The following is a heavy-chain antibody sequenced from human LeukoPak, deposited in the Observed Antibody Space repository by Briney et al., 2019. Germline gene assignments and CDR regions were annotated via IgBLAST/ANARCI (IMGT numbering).Heavy chain of an antibody. CDR1: GGSISSGSYD. Sequence: SETLSLTGTVSGGSISSGSYDWRWPRQPPERGLEWIARIYTSGSTNYNPSLKSRVTISVDTSKNQFSLKLSSVTAADTAVYYCARASSLNWFDPWGQGTLVTVSS. V-gene: IGHV4-61*02. J-gene: IGHJ5*02. D-gene: IGHD6-13*01. CDR2: IYTSGST. CDR3: ARASSLNWFDP.